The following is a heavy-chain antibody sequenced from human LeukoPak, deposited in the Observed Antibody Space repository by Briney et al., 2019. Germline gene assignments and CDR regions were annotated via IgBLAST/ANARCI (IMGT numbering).Heavy chain of an antibody. Sequence: SENLSLTCAVYGGSFSGYYWSWIRQPPGKGLEWIGEINHSGSTNYNPSLKSRVTISVDTSKNQFSLKLSSVTAADTAVYYCARDSITMVRGVIYYYYGMDVWGQGTTVTVSS. J-gene: IGHJ6*02. CDR3: ARDSITMVRGVIYYYYGMDV. CDR1: GGSFSGYY. V-gene: IGHV4-34*01. D-gene: IGHD3-10*01. CDR2: INHSGST.